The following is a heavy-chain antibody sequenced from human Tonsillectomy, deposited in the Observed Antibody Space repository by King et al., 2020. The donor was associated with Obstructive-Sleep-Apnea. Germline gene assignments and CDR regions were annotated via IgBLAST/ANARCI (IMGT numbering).Heavy chain of an antibody. Sequence: MQLQESGPGLVKPSETLSLTCTVSGGSISSYYWSWIRQPPGKGLEWIGYIYYSGSTNYNPSPKNRVTISVDTSKNQFSLKLSSVTAADTAVYYCARSVSGYLYYFDYWGQGTLVTVSS. V-gene: IGHV4-59*08. D-gene: IGHD5-12*01. CDR2: IYYSGST. CDR1: GGSISSYY. CDR3: ARSVSGYLYYFDY. J-gene: IGHJ4*02.